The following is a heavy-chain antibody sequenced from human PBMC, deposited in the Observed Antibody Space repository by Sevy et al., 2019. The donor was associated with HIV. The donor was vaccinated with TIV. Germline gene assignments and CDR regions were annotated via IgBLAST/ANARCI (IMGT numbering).Heavy chain of an antibody. D-gene: IGHD3-22*01. CDR3: ARGGYYDTSGYYSHYFDY. CDR2: LYHDGST. Sequence: SETLSLTCAVSGYSINSGYYWGWIRQPPGKGLEWIGSLYHDGSTSFKPSLKSRFTISVDTSKNQFSLKLTSVTAADTAVYYCARGGYYDTSGYYSHYFDYWGQGTLVTVSS. V-gene: IGHV4-38-2*01. J-gene: IGHJ4*02. CDR1: GYSINSGYY.